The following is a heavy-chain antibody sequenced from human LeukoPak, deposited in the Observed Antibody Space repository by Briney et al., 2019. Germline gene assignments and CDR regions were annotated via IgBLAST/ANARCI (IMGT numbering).Heavy chain of an antibody. V-gene: IGHV3-48*03. J-gene: IGHJ4*02. CDR3: ARDFSGFIDY. D-gene: IGHD3-9*01. CDR1: GFIFSNYE. Sequence: PGGSLRLSCAASGFIFSNYEMNWVRQAPGEGVERVSYISSSGSTINYADSVKGRFTISRDNAKSSLYLQMNSLRAEGTAVYYCARDFSGFIDYWGQGALVTVSS. CDR2: ISSSGSTI.